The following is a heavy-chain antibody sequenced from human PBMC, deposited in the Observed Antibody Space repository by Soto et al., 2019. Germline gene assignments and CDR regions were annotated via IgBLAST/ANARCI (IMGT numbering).Heavy chain of an antibody. CDR3: ARDGGVHFGY. J-gene: IGHJ4*02. V-gene: IGHV3-74*01. D-gene: IGHD3-16*01. CDR1: GFTFSSHW. Sequence: PGGSLRLSCAASGFTFSSHWMHWVRQAPGKGLVWVSRITSDGSSTTYADSVKGRFTISRDNAKNTVYLQMNSLRAEDTAAYYCARDGGVHFGYWGQRTLVTVSS. CDR2: ITSDGSST.